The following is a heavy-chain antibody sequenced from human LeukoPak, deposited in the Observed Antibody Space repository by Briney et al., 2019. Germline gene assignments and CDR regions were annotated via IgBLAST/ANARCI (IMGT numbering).Heavy chain of an antibody. Sequence: PSETLSLTCTVSGDSISSYYWSWIRQPPGKGLEWTGYIYNSGSTKYNPSLRSRVTISVDTSKNHFSLKVSSVTAADTAMYYCARANDYMSAMEVWGKGTTVTVSS. J-gene: IGHJ6*03. V-gene: IGHV4-59*01. CDR2: IYNSGST. D-gene: IGHD1-1*01. CDR3: ARANDYMSAMEV. CDR1: GDSISSYY.